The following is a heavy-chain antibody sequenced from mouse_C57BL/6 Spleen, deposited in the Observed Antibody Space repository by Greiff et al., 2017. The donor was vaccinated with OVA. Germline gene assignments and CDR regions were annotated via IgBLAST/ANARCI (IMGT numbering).Heavy chain of an antibody. CDR3: ASSFITTVVAPYLDY. Sequence: QVQLQQSGPELVKPGASVKISCKASGYAFSSSWMNWVKQRPGKGLEWIGRIYPGDGDTNYNGKFKGKATLTADKASSTAYMQLSSLTSEDSAVYFCASSFITTVVAPYLDYWGQGTTLTVSS. J-gene: IGHJ2*01. CDR2: IYPGDGDT. V-gene: IGHV1-82*01. CDR1: GYAFSSSW. D-gene: IGHD1-1*01.